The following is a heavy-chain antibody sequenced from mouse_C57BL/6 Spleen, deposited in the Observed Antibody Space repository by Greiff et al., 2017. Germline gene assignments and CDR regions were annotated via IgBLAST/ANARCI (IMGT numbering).Heavy chain of an antibody. CDR3: TRDYYGSSLFDYYAMDY. V-gene: IGHV1-5*01. CDR2: IYPGNSDT. Sequence: VQLQQSGTVLARPGASVKMSCKTSGYTFTSYWMHWVKQRPGQGLEWIGAIYPGNSDTSYNQKFKGKAKLTAVTSASTAYMELSSLTNEDSAVYYCTRDYYGSSLFDYYAMDYWGQGTSVTVSS. CDR1: GYTFTSYW. J-gene: IGHJ4*01. D-gene: IGHD1-1*01.